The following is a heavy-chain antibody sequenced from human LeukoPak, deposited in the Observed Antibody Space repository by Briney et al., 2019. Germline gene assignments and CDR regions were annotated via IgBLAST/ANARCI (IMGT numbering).Heavy chain of an antibody. CDR3: ARGSWGYGDYDHYFDY. CDR1: GFTFSSYW. CDR2: IKQDGSEK. J-gene: IGHJ4*02. Sequence: GGSLRLSCAASGFTFSSYWMSWVRQAPGKGLEWVANIKQDGSEKYYVDSVKGRFTISRDNAKNSLYLQMNSLRAEDTAVYYCARGSWGYGDYDHYFDYWGQGTLVTVSS. D-gene: IGHD4-17*01. V-gene: IGHV3-7*01.